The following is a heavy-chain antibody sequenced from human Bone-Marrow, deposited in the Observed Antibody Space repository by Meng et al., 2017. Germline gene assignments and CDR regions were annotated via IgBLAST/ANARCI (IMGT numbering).Heavy chain of an antibody. CDR2: ISGSGGST. CDR3: AKPIITMVRGVIGAFDI. V-gene: IGHV3-23*01. CDR1: GFTFSSYE. J-gene: IGHJ3*02. Sequence: GESLKISCAASGFTFSSYEMSWVRQAPGKGLEWVSAISGSGGSTYYADSVKGRFTISRDNSKNTLYLQMNSLRAEDTAVYYCAKPIITMVRGVIGAFDIWGQGTMVTVSS. D-gene: IGHD3-10*01.